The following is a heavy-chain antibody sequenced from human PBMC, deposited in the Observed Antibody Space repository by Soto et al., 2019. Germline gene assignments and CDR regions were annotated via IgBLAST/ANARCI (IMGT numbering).Heavy chain of an antibody. Sequence: TSETLSLTCTVSGGSISSGGYYWSWIRQHPGKGLEWIGYIYYSGSTYYNPSLKSRVTISVDTSKNQFSLKLSSVTAADTAVYYFARAQDIVVVVAAKTPPYFDYWGQGTLVTVSS. V-gene: IGHV4-31*03. D-gene: IGHD2-15*01. CDR3: ARAQDIVVVVAAKTPPYFDY. CDR1: GGSISSGGYY. CDR2: IYYSGST. J-gene: IGHJ4*02.